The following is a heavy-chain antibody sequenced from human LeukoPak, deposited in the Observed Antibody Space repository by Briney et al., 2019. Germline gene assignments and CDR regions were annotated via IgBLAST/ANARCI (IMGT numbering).Heavy chain of an antibody. J-gene: IGHJ4*02. V-gene: IGHV4-34*01. CDR1: GGSFSGYY. Sequence: SETLSLTCAVYGGSFSGYYWSWIRQPPGKGLEWIGEINHSGSTNYNPSLKSRVTISVDTSKNQFPLKLSSVTAADTAVYYCASDLYYWGQGTLVTVSS. CDR2: INHSGST. CDR3: ASDLYY.